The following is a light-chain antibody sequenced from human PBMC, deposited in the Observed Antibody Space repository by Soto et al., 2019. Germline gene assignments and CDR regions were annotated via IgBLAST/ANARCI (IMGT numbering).Light chain of an antibody. Sequence: DIQITQSPSSLSASVGDRVTITCRASPSISTYLNWFQQKPGKAPNLLIYATSSLQSGVPSRFSGTGSGTEFTLTISSLQPDDFATYYCQQYYRSSITFGQGTRLEIK. J-gene: IGKJ5*01. CDR1: PSISTY. CDR3: QQYYRSSIT. CDR2: ATS. V-gene: IGKV1-39*01.